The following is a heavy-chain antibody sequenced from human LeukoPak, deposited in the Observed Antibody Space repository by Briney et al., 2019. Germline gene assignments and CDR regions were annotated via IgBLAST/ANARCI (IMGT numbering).Heavy chain of an antibody. CDR3: ARDQSLTGDTAMVSDY. D-gene: IGHD5-18*01. CDR2: ISAYNGNT. CDR1: GYTFTSYG. J-gene: IGHJ4*02. Sequence: ASVKVSCKASGYTFTSYGISWVRQAPGQGLEWMGWISAYNGNTNYAQKLQGRVTMTTDTSTSTAYMELRSLRSDDTAVCYCARDQSLTGDTAMVSDYWGQGTLVTVSS. V-gene: IGHV1-18*01.